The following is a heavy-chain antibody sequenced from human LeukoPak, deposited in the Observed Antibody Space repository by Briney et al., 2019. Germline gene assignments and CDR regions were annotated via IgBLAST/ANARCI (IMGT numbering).Heavy chain of an antibody. CDR3: ARAPLYCSSTSCYQGSNWFDP. CDR1: GSTFSSYT. CDR2: IIPILGIA. Sequence: SVKVSCKASGSTFSSYTISWVRQAPGQGLEWMGRIIPILGIANYAQKFQGRVTITADKSTSTAYMELSSLRSEDTAVYYCARAPLYCSSTSCYQGSNWFDPWGQGTLVTVSS. V-gene: IGHV1-69*02. J-gene: IGHJ5*02. D-gene: IGHD2-2*01.